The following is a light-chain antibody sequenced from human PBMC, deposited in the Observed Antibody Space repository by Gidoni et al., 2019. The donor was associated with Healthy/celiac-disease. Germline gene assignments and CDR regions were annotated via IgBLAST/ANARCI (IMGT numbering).Light chain of an antibody. CDR3: QQYGSSPTIT. J-gene: IGKJ5*01. V-gene: IGKV3-20*01. Sequence: EIVLTQSPGTLSLSPGERATLSFRARQRVSSSYLAWYQQQPGHAPRLLIYGASSRATGIPDRFSGSGSGTDFTLTISRLEPEDFAVYYCQQYGSSPTITFGQGTRLEIK. CDR2: GAS. CDR1: QRVSSSY.